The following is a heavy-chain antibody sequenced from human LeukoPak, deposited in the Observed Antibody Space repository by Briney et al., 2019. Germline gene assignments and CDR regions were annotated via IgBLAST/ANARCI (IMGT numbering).Heavy chain of an antibody. J-gene: IGHJ5*01. CDR3: ARVGNWFGP. V-gene: IGHV4-30-2*01. CDR1: GGSISSNAYS. CDR2: IYQSGNT. Sequence: SETLSLTCAVSGGSISSNAYSWSWIRQPPGKGLEWIGYIYQSGNTYYNPSLKSRVTISIGRSKNQFSLNLSSVTAADTAVHYCARVGNWFGPWGQGTLVTVSS. D-gene: IGHD1-26*01.